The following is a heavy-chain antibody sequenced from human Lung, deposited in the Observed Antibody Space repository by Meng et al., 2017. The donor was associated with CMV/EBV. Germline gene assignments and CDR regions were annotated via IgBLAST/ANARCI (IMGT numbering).Heavy chain of an antibody. CDR1: GGSISSSSYY. J-gene: IGHJ6*02. V-gene: IGHV4-39*07. CDR2: IYYSGST. D-gene: IGHD6-19*01. Sequence: SXTXSLXCTVSGGSISSSSYYWGWIRQPPGKGLEWIGSIYYSGSTYYNPSLKSRVTISVDTSKNQFSLKLSSVTAADTAVYYCASESPESQWLENYYYGMDVWXQGTTVTVSS. CDR3: ASESPESQWLENYYYGMDV.